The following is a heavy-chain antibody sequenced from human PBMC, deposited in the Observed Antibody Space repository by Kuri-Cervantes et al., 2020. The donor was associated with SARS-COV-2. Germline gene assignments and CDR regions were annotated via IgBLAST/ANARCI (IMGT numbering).Heavy chain of an antibody. D-gene: IGHD5-18*01. CDR1: GFTFSSYA. CDR3: ARDFGYLNSYGYD. Sequence: GGSLRLSCAASGFTFSSYAMHWVRQAPGKGLEWVAVISYDGSNKYYADSVKGRFTISRDNSKNTLYLQMNSLRAEDTAVYYCARDFGYLNSYGYDWGQGTLVTVSS. V-gene: IGHV3-30-3*01. J-gene: IGHJ4*02. CDR2: ISYDGSNK.